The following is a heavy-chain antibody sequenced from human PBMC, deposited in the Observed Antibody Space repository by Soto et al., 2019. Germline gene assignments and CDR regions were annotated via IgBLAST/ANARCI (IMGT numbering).Heavy chain of an antibody. D-gene: IGHD4-17*01. CDR3: ARVTTVISVFDHLGVDLFLVVV. CDR1: DVPISRRYS. CDR2: ISHSGTT. Sequence: EALSCTCLVSDVPISRRYSWGCVRQPPERRLEWIGSISHSGTTSYSPSLTSRLSISVDTSENQVSLKLTSVTAADTAVYCSARVTTVISVFDHLGVDLFLVVVWGHGT. V-gene: IGHV4-38-2*02. J-gene: IGHJ3*01.